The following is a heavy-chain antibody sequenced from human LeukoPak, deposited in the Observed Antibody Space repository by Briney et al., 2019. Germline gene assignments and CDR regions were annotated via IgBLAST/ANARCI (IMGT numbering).Heavy chain of an antibody. V-gene: IGHV4-31*03. CDR3: ASRTPNLGDSGAGSSYYYYYGVDV. CDR1: GVSVSRGGDY. Sequence: PSETLSLTCTVSGVSVSRGGDYLTWSRERPGEGLEWIVYMFYGGGAYYNPSLKSRVTMSVDTSKNQFSLTLTSVTAADTAVYYCASRTPNLGDSGAGSSYYYYYGVDVWGQGTSVTVSS. D-gene: IGHD3-10*01. J-gene: IGHJ6*02. CDR2: MFYGGGA.